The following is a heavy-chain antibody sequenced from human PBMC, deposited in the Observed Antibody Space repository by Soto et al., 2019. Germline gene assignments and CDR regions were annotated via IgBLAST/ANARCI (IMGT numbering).Heavy chain of an antibody. CDR3: ARVWGYYDFWSGYYTGNNAIDP. CDR2: ISPRSGGT. D-gene: IGHD3-3*01. J-gene: IGHJ5*02. CDR1: GYTFIDYY. V-gene: IGHV1-2*02. Sequence: ASVKVSCKASGYTFIDYYMHWVRQAPGQGFEWMGRISPRSGGTNYAQKFQGRVTMTWDTSLNTAYMELRSLRSDDTAVYYCARVWGYYDFWSGYYTGNNAIDPWGQGTLVTVSS.